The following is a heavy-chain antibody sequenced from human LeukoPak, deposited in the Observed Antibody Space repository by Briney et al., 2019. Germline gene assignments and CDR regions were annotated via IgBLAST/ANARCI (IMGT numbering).Heavy chain of an antibody. CDR1: GITFSNYN. V-gene: IGHV3-21*01. D-gene: IGHD1-26*01. CDR3: ARRRYSGSSQHFDY. CDR2: ITSSSSYT. Sequence: GGSLRLSCAAPGITFSNYNMNWVRQAPGKGLEWISAITSSSSYTFYADSVKGRFTISRDNAKNSLYLQMNSLRAEDTAVYYCARRRYSGSSQHFDYWGQGTLVTVSS. J-gene: IGHJ4*02.